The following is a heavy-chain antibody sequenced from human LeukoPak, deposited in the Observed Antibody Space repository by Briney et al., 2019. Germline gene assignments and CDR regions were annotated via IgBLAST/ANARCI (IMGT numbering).Heavy chain of an antibody. V-gene: IGHV7-4-1*02. D-gene: IGHD3-10*01. J-gene: IGHJ4*02. CDR2: INTNTGNP. CDR1: GYTFSSYY. CDR3: ARRSVIYGSGSWFGY. Sequence: ASVKVSCKASGYTFSSYYIHWVRQAPEQGLEWMGWINTNTGNPTYAQGFTGRFVFPLDTSVGTAYLQISSLKAEDTAVYYCARRSVIYGSGSWFGYWGRGTLVTVSS.